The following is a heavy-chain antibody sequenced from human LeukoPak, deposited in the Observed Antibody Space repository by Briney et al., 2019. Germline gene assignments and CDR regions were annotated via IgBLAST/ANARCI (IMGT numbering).Heavy chain of an antibody. CDR3: ARVRSDYVIDY. Sequence: SETLSLTCTVSGDSISSYYWSWIRQPPGKGLEWIGYIYYSGSTNYNPSLKSRVTISVDTSKNQFSLKLSSVTAADTAVYYCARVRSDYVIDYWGQGTLVTVSS. CDR2: IYYSGST. D-gene: IGHD4-17*01. V-gene: IGHV4-59*01. CDR1: GDSISSYY. J-gene: IGHJ4*02.